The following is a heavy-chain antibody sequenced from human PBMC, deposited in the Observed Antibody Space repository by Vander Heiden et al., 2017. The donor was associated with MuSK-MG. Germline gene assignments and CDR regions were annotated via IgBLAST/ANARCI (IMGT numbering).Heavy chain of an antibody. CDR2: VKQDGGEK. CDR3: AREGTGFDI. CDR1: GFTLNIYW. V-gene: IGHV3-7*03. D-gene: IGHD2-8*02. Sequence: EVQLVESGGDLVQPGGSLRLSCIASGFTLNIYWMSWVRQAPGKGLEWVANVKQDGGEKHYLESVEGRFTVSRDNAKNSLYLKMNFLRAEDTAVYYCAREGTGFDIWGQGRMVSVSS. J-gene: IGHJ3*02.